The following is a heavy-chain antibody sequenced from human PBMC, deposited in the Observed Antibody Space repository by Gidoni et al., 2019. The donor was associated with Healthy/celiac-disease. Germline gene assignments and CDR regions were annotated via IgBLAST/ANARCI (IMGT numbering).Heavy chain of an antibody. V-gene: IGHV3-9*01. D-gene: IGHD3-22*01. CDR1: GFTFDDSA. Sequence: EVQLVESGGGLVQPGRSLRLSCAASGFTFDDSAMHWVRQAPGKGLEWVSGISWNSGSIGYADSVKGRFTISRDNAKNSLYLQMNSLRAEDTALYYCAKASSSGYISAWGGQGTLVTVSS. CDR3: AKASSSGYISAW. J-gene: IGHJ4*02. CDR2: ISWNSGSI.